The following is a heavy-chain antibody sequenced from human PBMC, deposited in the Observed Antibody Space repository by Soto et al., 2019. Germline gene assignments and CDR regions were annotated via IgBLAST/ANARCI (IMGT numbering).Heavy chain of an antibody. CDR1: GYIFTKFY. J-gene: IGHJ4*02. CDR2: INPSGGNT. D-gene: IGHD4-4*01. V-gene: IGHV1-46*01. Sequence: QVQLVQSGTEVKRPGASVKVSCKTSGYIFTKFYIYWVRQAPGQGLEWMGMINPSGGNTFFTQNFQGRITVTHDTSTSTVNMELNSLKSEDTAVYYCARSDGYSNALGYWGQGTLVTVSS. CDR3: ARSDGYSNALGY.